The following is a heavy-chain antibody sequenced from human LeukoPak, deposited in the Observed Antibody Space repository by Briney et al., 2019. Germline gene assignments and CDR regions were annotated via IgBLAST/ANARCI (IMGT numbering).Heavy chain of an antibody. D-gene: IGHD3-3*01. CDR2: ISSSSSYI. CDR1: GFTFSSYS. V-gene: IGHV3-21*01. Sequence: GGSLRLSCAASGFTFSSYSMNWVRQAPGKGLEWVSSISSSSSYIYYADSVKGRFTISRDNAKNSLYLQMNSLRAEDTAVYYCAREEDDFWGGYYKYFDYWGQGTLVTVSS. J-gene: IGHJ4*02. CDR3: AREEDDFWGGYYKYFDY.